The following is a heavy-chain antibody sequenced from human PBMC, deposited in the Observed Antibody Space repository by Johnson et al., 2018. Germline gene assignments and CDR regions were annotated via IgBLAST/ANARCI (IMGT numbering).Heavy chain of an antibody. CDR2: INPDESEK. CDR3: ARDTVTALGDYFHYYGMDV. D-gene: IGHD4-17*01. Sequence: QLVEAGGGLVQPGGSLRLSCVTSGFTLSSYWMSWVRQAPGKGLEWVANINPDESEKYYVDSMKGRVTISRDNSKKSLYLQMNSLLAEDTAVYYCARDTVTALGDYFHYYGMDVWGQGTTVTVSS. V-gene: IGHV3-7*01. CDR1: GFTLSSYW. J-gene: IGHJ6*02.